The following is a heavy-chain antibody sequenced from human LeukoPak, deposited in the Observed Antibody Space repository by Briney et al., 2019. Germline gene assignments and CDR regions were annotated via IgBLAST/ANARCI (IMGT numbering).Heavy chain of an antibody. CDR3: ARRMGGMRGAFDI. CDR2: IYPGDSDT. J-gene: IGHJ3*02. D-gene: IGHD1-26*01. CDR1: GSTFSIYW. Sequence: GGSLQIPCQGSGSTFSIYWSGWVRRLPGKGREWMGIIYPGDSDTRYSPSFQGQVTISADKSISTAYLQWSSLKASDTAMYYCARRMGGMRGAFDIWGQGTMVTVSS. V-gene: IGHV5-51*01.